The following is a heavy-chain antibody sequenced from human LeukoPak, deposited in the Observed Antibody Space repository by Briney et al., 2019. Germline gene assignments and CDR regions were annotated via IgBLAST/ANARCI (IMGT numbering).Heavy chain of an antibody. V-gene: IGHV1-69*01. CDR1: GGTFSSYA. J-gene: IGHJ5*02. Sequence: SVKVSCKASGGTFSSYATSWVRQAPEQGLEWMGGIIPIFGTANYAQKFQGRVTITADESTSTAYMELSSLRSEDTAVYYCARRGQYYYDSSGNNWFDPWGQGTLVTVSS. CDR2: IIPIFGTA. D-gene: IGHD3-22*01. CDR3: ARRGQYYYDSSGNNWFDP.